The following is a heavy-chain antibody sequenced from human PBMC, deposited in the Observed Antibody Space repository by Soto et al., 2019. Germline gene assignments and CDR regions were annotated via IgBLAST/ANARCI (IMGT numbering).Heavy chain of an antibody. Sequence: ASVKVSCKASGFTFTSSAVQWLRQARGQRLEWIGWIVVGSGNTNYAQKFQERVTITRDMSTSTAYMELSSLRSEDTAVYYCAADRGTYYYDSSGSYWGQGTLVTVSS. CDR1: GFTFTSSA. D-gene: IGHD3-22*01. CDR2: IVVGSGNT. J-gene: IGHJ4*02. V-gene: IGHV1-58*01. CDR3: AADRGTYYYDSSGSY.